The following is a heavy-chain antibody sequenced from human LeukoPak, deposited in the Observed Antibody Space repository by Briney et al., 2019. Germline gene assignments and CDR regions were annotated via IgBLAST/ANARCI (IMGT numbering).Heavy chain of an antibody. CDR1: AYTFSGHY. V-gene: IGHV1-2*02. D-gene: IGHD4-17*01. J-gene: IGHJ4*02. Sequence: ASVMVSCKPSAYTFSGHYMHWVRQAPGQGLEWMGWIYPNSGGTNYAQKFQGRVTMTRDTSISTAYMELRRLRYDDTAVYYCARVVGYGDYPFDNWGQGTLVTVSS. CDR3: ARVVGYGDYPFDN. CDR2: IYPNSGGT.